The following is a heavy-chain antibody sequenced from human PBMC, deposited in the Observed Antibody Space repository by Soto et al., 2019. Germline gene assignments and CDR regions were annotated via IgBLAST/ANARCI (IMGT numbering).Heavy chain of an antibody. CDR3: AKDQSNSKPLYYFDF. V-gene: IGHV3-23*01. CDR1: GFTFSIYA. CDR2: MSRTGDNT. J-gene: IGHJ4*02. D-gene: IGHD3-22*01. Sequence: GESLKISCAASGFTFSIYAMTWVRQSPGKGLEWVSSMSRTGDNTYYADSVKGRFTISRDNSKNTLYLQMNSLRAEDTAIYYCAKDQSNSKPLYYFDFWGPGTLVTVSS.